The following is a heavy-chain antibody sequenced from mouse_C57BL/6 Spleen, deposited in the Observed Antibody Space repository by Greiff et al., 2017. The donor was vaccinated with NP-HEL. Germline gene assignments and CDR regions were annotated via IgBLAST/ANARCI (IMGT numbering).Heavy chain of an antibody. D-gene: IGHD2-5*01. CDR1: GFTFTDYY. CDR3: ARDLYSNYVWYFDV. V-gene: IGHV1-34*01. CDR2: INPNNGGN. J-gene: IGHJ1*03. Sequence: EVQLLQSGSDLVKPGASVKMSCKASGFTFTDYYMHWVKQSPGKSLEWIGYINPNNGGNGYTEKFKGKATFTRDKSSSTVYMELRSLTSEDSAVYYCARDLYSNYVWYFDVWGTGTTVTVSS.